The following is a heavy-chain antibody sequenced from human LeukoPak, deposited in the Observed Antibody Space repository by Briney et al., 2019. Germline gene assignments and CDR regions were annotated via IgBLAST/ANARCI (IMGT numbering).Heavy chain of an antibody. CDR1: GGTFSSYA. Sequence: SVKVSCKASGGTFSSYAISWVRQAPGQGLEWMGGIIPIFGTANYAQKFQGRVTITADESTSTAYMELSSLRSEDTAVYYCARGDYDILTGYYYYMDAWGKGTTVTISS. CDR2: IIPIFGTA. CDR3: ARGDYDILTGYYYYMDA. V-gene: IGHV1-69*13. J-gene: IGHJ6*03. D-gene: IGHD3-9*01.